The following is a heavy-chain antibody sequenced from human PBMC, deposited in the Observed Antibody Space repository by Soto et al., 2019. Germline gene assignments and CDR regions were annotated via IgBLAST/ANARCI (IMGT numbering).Heavy chain of an antibody. CDR1: GGTFSSYT. CDR2: IIPILGIA. V-gene: IGHV1-69*04. D-gene: IGHD5-12*01. CDR3: ARESGYDLYYFDY. Sequence: SVKVSCKASGGTFSSYTISWVRQAPGQGLEWMGRIIPILGIANYAQKFQGRVTITADKSTSTAYMELSSLRSEDTAVYYCARESGYDLYYFDYWGQGTLVTVSS. J-gene: IGHJ4*02.